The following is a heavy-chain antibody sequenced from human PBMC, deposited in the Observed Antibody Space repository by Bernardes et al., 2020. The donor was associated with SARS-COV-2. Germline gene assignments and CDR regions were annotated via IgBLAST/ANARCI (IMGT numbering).Heavy chain of an antibody. J-gene: IGHJ6*02. Sequence: GGSLRLSCAASGFTFDDYAMHWVRQAPGKGLEWVSGISWNSGSIGYADSVKGRFTISRDNGKNSLYLQMNSLRAEDTALYYCASNLLPTYGMDVWGQGTTVTVSS. V-gene: IGHV3-9*01. D-gene: IGHD3-10*01. CDR2: ISWNSGSI. CDR1: GFTFDDYA. CDR3: ASNLLPTYGMDV.